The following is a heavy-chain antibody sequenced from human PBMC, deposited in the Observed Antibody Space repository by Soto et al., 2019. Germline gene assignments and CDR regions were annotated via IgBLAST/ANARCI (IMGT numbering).Heavy chain of an antibody. D-gene: IGHD3-10*01. V-gene: IGHV4-59*01. J-gene: IGHJ6*02. Sequence: PSETLSLTCTVSGGSISSYYWSWIRQPPGKGLEWIGYIYYSGSTNYNPSLKSRVTISVDTSKNQFSLKLSSVTAADTAVYYCARVDATGGSGSYYHYYDYGMDVWGQGTTVTVSS. CDR1: GGSISSYY. CDR3: ARVDATGGSGSYYHYYDYGMDV. CDR2: IYYSGST.